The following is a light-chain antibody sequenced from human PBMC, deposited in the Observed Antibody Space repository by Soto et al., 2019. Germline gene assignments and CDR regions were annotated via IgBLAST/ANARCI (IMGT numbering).Light chain of an antibody. CDR1: QSVGSY. CDR2: DAS. CDR3: QQRSNWPPLT. V-gene: IGKV3-11*01. Sequence: EIVLTQSPATLSLSPGERATLSCRASQSVGSYLAWYQQKPGQAPRLLIYDASNRATGIPARFSGSGSGTXXTXXXSXXEPEDFAVYYCQQRSNWPPLTFGGGTKVEIK. J-gene: IGKJ4*01.